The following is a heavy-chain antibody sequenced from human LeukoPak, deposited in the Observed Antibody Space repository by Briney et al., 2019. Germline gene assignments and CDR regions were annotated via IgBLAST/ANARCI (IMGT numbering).Heavy chain of an antibody. CDR2: VKSKNDGGTT. Sequence: GGSLRLSCAASGFTFSNAWMTWVRQAPGKGLEWVGRVKSKNDGGTTDYAAPVKGRFTISRDDSKNTLHLQMNSLETEDTAVYYCTTDLFGVFGSSWGQGTLVTVSS. J-gene: IGHJ1*01. D-gene: IGHD3-3*01. CDR1: GFTFSNAW. V-gene: IGHV3-15*01. CDR3: TTDLFGVFGSS.